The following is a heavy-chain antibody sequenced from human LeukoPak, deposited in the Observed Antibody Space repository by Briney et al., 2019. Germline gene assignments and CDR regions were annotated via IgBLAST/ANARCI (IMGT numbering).Heavy chain of an antibody. Sequence: PGGSLRLSCAASGFTFSSYSMNWVRQAPGKGLEWVSSISSSSSYIYYADSVKGRFTISRDNAKNSLYLQMNSLGAEDTAVYYCARVEERGRAWLRYFDYWGQGTLVTVSS. V-gene: IGHV3-21*01. CDR1: GFTFSSYS. J-gene: IGHJ4*02. CDR3: ARVEERGRAWLRYFDY. CDR2: ISSSSSYI. D-gene: IGHD1-26*01.